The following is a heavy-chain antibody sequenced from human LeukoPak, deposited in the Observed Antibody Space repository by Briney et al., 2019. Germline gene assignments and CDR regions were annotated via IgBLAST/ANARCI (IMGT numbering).Heavy chain of an antibody. CDR3: ARATPRITIFGVVTDWFDP. V-gene: IGHV1-69*13. J-gene: IGHJ5*02. CDR1: GYSFSSHD. D-gene: IGHD3-3*01. Sequence: SVKVSCKASGYSFSSHDINWVRQAPGQGLEWMGGIIPIFGTANYAQKFQGRVTITADESTSTAYMELSSLRSEDTAVYYCARATPRITIFGVVTDWFDPWGQGTLVTVSS. CDR2: IIPIFGTA.